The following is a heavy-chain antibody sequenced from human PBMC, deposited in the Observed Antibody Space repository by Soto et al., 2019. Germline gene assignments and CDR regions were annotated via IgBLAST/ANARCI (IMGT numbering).Heavy chain of an antibody. V-gene: IGHV1-69*06. CDR2: IIPIFGTA. Sequence: QVQLVQSGAEVQKPGSSVKVSCKASGGTFSSYAISWVRQAPGQGLEWMGGIIPIFGTANYAQKFQGRVKITADKSTSTAYMELRSMRSEDTAVYYCARGGYDFWSGYRPYYYYGMDVWGQGTTVTVSS. J-gene: IGHJ6*02. CDR1: GGTFSSYA. D-gene: IGHD3-3*01. CDR3: ARGGYDFWSGYRPYYYYGMDV.